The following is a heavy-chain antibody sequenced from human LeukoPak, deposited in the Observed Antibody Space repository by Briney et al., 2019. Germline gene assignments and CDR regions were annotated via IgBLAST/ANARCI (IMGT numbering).Heavy chain of an antibody. CDR2: TSGSGRST. D-gene: IGHD3-22*01. Sequence: QRGGYLRLSCAASGFTFRSHAMSWVRQAPGKGLEWVSATSGSGRSTDYADSVKGRFTISRDNSKNTLYLQMTSLRAEDTAVYYCAKGGLYYDSSLQHWGQGTLVTVSS. J-gene: IGHJ1*01. V-gene: IGHV3-23*01. CDR1: GFTFRSHA. CDR3: AKGGLYYDSSLQH.